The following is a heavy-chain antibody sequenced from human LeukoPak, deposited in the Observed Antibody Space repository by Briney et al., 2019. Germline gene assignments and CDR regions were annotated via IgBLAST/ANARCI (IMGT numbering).Heavy chain of an antibody. J-gene: IGHJ3*02. V-gene: IGHV3-30*04. CDR3: AKELSYGDAFDI. CDR2: ISKDGSMR. D-gene: IGHD5-18*01. Sequence: QTGGSLRLSCAASGFSFTKYAMDWVRQAPGKGLEWVAIISKDGSMRYYADSVKGRFTVSRDNSNNAVYLQMNSLKSEDTAVYYCAKELSYGDAFDIWGQGTMVTVSS. CDR1: GFSFTKYA.